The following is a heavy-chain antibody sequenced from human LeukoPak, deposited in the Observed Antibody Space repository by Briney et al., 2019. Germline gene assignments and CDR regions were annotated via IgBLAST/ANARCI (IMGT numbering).Heavy chain of an antibody. CDR3: ARDLDYGGSFDY. V-gene: IGHV3-30-3*01. D-gene: IGHD4-23*01. J-gene: IGHJ4*02. Sequence: GGSLRLSCAASGFTVSSYAMHWVRQAPGKGLEWVAVISYDGSNEYYADSVQGRFTISRDNSKNTLYLQMNSLRAEDTAVYYCARDLDYGGSFDYWGQGTLVTVSS. CDR1: GFTVSSYA. CDR2: ISYDGSNE.